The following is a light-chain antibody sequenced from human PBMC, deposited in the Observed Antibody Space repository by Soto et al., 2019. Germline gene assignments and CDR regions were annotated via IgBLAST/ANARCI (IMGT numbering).Light chain of an antibody. CDR1: QSVDTS. V-gene: IGKV3-11*01. CDR2: DAS. CDR3: QHRTSWPPT. Sequence: EIILTQSPATLSLSPGERATLSCRASQSVDTSLAWYQQKAGQAPRLPIYDASNKATGIPARFSGSGSGTDFTLNGSSLEAEDFAVYYCQHRTSWPPTFGPGTKVDIK. J-gene: IGKJ3*01.